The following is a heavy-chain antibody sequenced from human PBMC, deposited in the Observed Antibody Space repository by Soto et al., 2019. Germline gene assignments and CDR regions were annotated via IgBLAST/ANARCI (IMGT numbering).Heavy chain of an antibody. CDR1: GFTFSSYA. V-gene: IGHV3-23*01. CDR3: AKGPETYYGDENWFDP. CDR2: ISGSGGST. J-gene: IGHJ5*02. D-gene: IGHD3-10*01. Sequence: GGSLRLSCAASGFTFSSYAMSWVRQAPGKGLEWVSAISGSGGSTYYADSVKGRFTISRDNSKNTLYLQMNSLRAEDTAVYYCAKGPETYYGDENWFDPWGQGTLVTVSS.